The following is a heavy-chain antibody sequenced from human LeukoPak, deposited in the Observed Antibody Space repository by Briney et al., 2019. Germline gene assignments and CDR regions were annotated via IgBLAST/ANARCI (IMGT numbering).Heavy chain of an antibody. CDR3: VRDGNRGYDMDV. CDR2: INVVNGAI. Sequence: GGSLRLSCAIPGFTLRYYQMNWVRQAPGKGLEWVSYINVVNGAIYYADSVKGRFTISGDIATNSVYLQMNSLRAEDAALYYCVRDGNRGYDMDVWGQGTAVTVSS. V-gene: IGHV3-48*01. J-gene: IGHJ6*02. CDR1: GFTLRYYQ. D-gene: IGHD3-10*01.